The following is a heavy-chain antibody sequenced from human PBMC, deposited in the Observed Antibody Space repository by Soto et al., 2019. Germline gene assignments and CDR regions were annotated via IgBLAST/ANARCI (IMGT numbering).Heavy chain of an antibody. V-gene: IGHV3-66*01. D-gene: IGHD6-25*01. J-gene: IGHJ6*03. Sequence: EVQLVESGGGLVQPGGSLRVSCAASGLNVSSNSMNWVRQAPGRGLEWVSITYSGGSSYYADSVKGRFTISRDNSKNTLFLQMNSLRAEDTAVYYCARAGAYSSANTDVWGKATTVTVSS. CDR2: TYSGGSS. CDR3: ARAGAYSSANTDV. CDR1: GLNVSSNS.